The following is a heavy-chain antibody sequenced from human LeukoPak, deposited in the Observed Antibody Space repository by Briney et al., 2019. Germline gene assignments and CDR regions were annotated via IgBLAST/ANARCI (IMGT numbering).Heavy chain of an antibody. V-gene: IGHV1-18*01. Sequence: ASVKVSCKASGYTFTSYGVSWVRQAPGQGLEWMGWISAYNGNTNYAQKLQGRVTMTTDTSTSTAYMELRSLRSDDTAVYYCARGSAQLVLFYLDYWGQGTLVTVSS. CDR1: GYTFTSYG. CDR2: ISAYNGNT. J-gene: IGHJ4*02. CDR3: ARGSAQLVLFYLDY. D-gene: IGHD6-13*01.